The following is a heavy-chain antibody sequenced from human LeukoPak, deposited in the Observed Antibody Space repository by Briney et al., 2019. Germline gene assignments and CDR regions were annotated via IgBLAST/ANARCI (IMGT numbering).Heavy chain of an antibody. CDR3: ARSVSSGWVGSYYYYYMDV. V-gene: IGHV4-59*12. J-gene: IGHJ6*03. D-gene: IGHD6-19*01. CDR1: GGSISSYY. Sequence: PSETLSLTCTVSGGSISSYYWSWIRQPPGKGLEWIGYVYYSGSTNYNPSLKSRVTISVDTSKKQFSLKLSSVTAADTAVYYCARSVSSGWVGSYYYYYMDVWGKGTTVTVSS. CDR2: VYYSGST.